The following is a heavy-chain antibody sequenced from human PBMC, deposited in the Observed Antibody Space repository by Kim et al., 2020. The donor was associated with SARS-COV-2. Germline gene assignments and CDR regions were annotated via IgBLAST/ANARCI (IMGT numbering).Heavy chain of an antibody. J-gene: IGHJ6*03. Sequence: ADSVKGRFTISRDNSKNTLYLQMNSLRAEDTAVYYCAKASSGSRAHYMDVWGKGTTVTVSS. D-gene: IGHD3-22*01. V-gene: IGHV3-23*01. CDR3: AKASSGSRAHYMDV.